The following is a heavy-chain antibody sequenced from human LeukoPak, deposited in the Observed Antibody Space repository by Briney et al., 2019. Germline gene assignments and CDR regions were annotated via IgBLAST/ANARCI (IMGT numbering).Heavy chain of an antibody. CDR3: AREHRYPDTQHNWFDP. CDR1: GGSISSSNW. Sequence: PSETLSLTCAVSGGSISSSNWWSWVRQPPGKGLEWIGEIYHSGSTNYNPSLKSRVTISVDKSKNQFSLKLSSVTAADTAVYYCAREHRYPDTQHNWFDPWGQGTLVTVSS. V-gene: IGHV4-4*02. D-gene: IGHD2-2*01. J-gene: IGHJ5*02. CDR2: IYHSGST.